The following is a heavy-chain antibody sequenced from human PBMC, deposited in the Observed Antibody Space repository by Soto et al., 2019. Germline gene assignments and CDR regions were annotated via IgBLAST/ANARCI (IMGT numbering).Heavy chain of an antibody. V-gene: IGHV3-53*01. J-gene: IGHJ6*02. CDR3: ARDRGSGQLVLHGMDV. D-gene: IGHD6-6*01. CDR2: IYSGGSTI. Sequence: PGGSLRLSCAASGFTVSSNFMSWVRQAPGKGLEWVSIIYSGGSTIYYADSVKGRFTISRDNAKNSLYLQMNSLRAEDTAVYYCARDRGSGQLVLHGMDVWGQGTTVTVSS. CDR1: GFTVSSNF.